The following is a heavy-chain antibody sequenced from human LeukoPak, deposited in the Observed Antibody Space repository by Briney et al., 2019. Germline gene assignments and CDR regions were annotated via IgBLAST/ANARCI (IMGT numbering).Heavy chain of an antibody. CDR3: ARVRSVGATRVDAFDI. V-gene: IGHV1-2*02. CDR2: NNPNSGGT. Sequence: ASVKLSCNASGYTFTGYYMHWVRHAPGQGLEWMGWNNPNSGGTNYAQKFQGRVTVTRDTSSSTAYRELSRLRSDDTAVYYGARVRSVGATRVDAFDIWGQGTMVTVSS. CDR1: GYTFTGYY. J-gene: IGHJ3*02. D-gene: IGHD1-26*01.